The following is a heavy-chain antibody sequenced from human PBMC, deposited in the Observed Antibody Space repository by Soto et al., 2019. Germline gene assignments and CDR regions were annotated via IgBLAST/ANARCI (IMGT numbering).Heavy chain of an antibody. D-gene: IGHD6-25*01. CDR1: GGSFSGYY. J-gene: IGHJ6*03. CDR2: INHSGST. Sequence: TSETLSLTCAVYGGSFSGYYWSWIRQPPGKGLEWIGEINHSGSTNYNPSLKSRVTISVDTSKNQFSLKLSSVTAADTAVYYCARGHGAATSNYYFMAVWRKGTTVTVTS. CDR3: ARGHGAATSNYYFMAV. V-gene: IGHV4-34*01.